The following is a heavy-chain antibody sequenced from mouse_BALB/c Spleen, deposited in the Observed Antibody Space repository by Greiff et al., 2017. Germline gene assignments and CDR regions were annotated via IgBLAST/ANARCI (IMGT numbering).Heavy chain of an antibody. CDR1: GYTFTSYY. D-gene: IGHD4-1*01. CDR3: TRSTGNYAMDY. J-gene: IGHJ4*01. CDR2: INPSNGGT. Sequence: VQLQQPGAELVKPGASVKLSCKASGYTFTSYYMYWVKQRPGQGLEWIGGINPSNGGTNFNEKIKSKATLTVDKSSSTAYMQLSSLTSEDSAVYYCTRSTGNYAMDYWGQGTSVTVSS. V-gene: IGHV1S81*02.